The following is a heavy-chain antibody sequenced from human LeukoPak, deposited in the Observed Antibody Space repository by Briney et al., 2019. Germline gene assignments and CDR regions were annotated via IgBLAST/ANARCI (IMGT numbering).Heavy chain of an antibody. V-gene: IGHV3-23*01. CDR3: AKDRPKVCSGGSCYYYYYGMDV. Sequence: GGSLRLSCAASGFTFSSYAMSWVRQAPGKGLEWVSTISGSGGSTYHADSVKGRFTISRDNSKNTLYLQMNSLRAEDTAVYYCAKDRPKVCSGGSCYYYYYGMDVWGQGTTVTVSS. CDR2: ISGSGGST. CDR1: GFTFSSYA. D-gene: IGHD2-15*01. J-gene: IGHJ6*02.